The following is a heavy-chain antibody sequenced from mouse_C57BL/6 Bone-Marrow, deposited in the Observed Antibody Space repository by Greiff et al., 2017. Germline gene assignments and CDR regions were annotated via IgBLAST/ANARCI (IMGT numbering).Heavy chain of an antibody. CDR1: GFTFSSYA. CDR2: ISDAGSYT. V-gene: IGHV5-4*03. CDR3: ARGANWGGWDY. J-gene: IGHJ4*01. Sequence: DVKLLESGAGLVKPGGSLKLSCAASGFTFSSYAMPWVRQTPEKRLEWVATISDAGSYTYYPDNVQGRFTISRDKAKNNLYLQISRLKSEDTAMYYCARGANWGGWDYWGQGTSVNVSS. D-gene: IGHD4-1*01.